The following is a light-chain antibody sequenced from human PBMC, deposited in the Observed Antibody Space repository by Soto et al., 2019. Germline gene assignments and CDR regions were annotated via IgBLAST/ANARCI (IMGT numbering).Light chain of an antibody. V-gene: IGKV1-5*01. Sequence: DIQMTQSPSTLSASVGDRVTITCRASQSISSWLAWYQQKPGQAPKLLIYDASSLESGVPSSFSGSGSGTEFTLTISSLQPDDFATYYCQQYNSYSGAFGQGTKVEIK. CDR2: DAS. CDR1: QSISSW. J-gene: IGKJ1*01. CDR3: QQYNSYSGA.